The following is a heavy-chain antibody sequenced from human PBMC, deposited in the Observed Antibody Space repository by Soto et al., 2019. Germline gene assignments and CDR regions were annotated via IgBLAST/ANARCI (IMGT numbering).Heavy chain of an antibody. CDR3: ARSVYVSNYYYGMDV. CDR1: GFTFSSYA. CDR2: ISYDGGNT. J-gene: IGHJ6*02. Sequence: QVQLVESGGGVVQPGRSLRLSCAASGFTFSSYAMHWVRQAPGKGLEWVAVISYDGGNTYYADSVKGRFTISRDNSKNTQNLKMNSLRAEDTAVYYCARSVYVSNYYYGMDVWGQGTTVTVSS. D-gene: IGHD3-16*01. V-gene: IGHV3-30-3*01.